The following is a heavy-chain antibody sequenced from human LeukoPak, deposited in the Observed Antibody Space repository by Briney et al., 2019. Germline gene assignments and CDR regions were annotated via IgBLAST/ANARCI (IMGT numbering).Heavy chain of an antibody. D-gene: IGHD6-19*01. CDR3: AKDSIAVTGTGYIDY. CDR2: VSSSGGTT. CDR1: GFTFSSYG. J-gene: IGHJ4*02. Sequence: HPGGSLRLSCAASGFTFSSYGMSWVRQAPGKGLEWVSAVSSSGGTTYYADSVKGRFTISRDNSKNTLSLQMNSLRAEDTAVYYCAKDSIAVTGTGYIDYWGQGTLVTVSS. V-gene: IGHV3-23*01.